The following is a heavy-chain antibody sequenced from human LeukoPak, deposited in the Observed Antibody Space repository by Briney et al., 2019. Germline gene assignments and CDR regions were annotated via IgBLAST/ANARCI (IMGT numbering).Heavy chain of an antibody. Sequence: AGGSLRLSCAASGFTFVNYAMHWVRQAPGRGLGWVSGISWIGVSIGYADSVKGRFTISRDNAKNSLYLQMNSLRAEDTAVYYCARELSAPYYYDSSGYYDAFDIWGQGAMVTVSS. CDR1: GFTFVNYA. V-gene: IGHV3-9*01. D-gene: IGHD3-22*01. J-gene: IGHJ3*02. CDR3: ARELSAPYYYDSSGYYDAFDI. CDR2: ISWIGVSI.